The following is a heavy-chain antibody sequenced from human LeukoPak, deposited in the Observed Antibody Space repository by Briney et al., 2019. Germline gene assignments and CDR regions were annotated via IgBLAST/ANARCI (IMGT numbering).Heavy chain of an antibody. Sequence: GGSLGLSCAAPGFSFSNYGMHWVRQAPGKGLEWVSFIRYDGSNLYYADSVKGRFTISRDNSKSTLYLQMNSLRAEDTAIYYCAKGAPNLPDYWGQGTLVTVSS. J-gene: IGHJ4*02. V-gene: IGHV3-30*02. D-gene: IGHD5/OR15-5a*01. CDR3: AKGAPNLPDY. CDR2: IRYDGSNL. CDR1: GFSFSNYG.